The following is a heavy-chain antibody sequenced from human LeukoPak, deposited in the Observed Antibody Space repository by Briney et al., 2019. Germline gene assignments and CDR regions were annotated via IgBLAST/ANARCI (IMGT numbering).Heavy chain of an antibody. CDR1: GVSINIYY. CDR3: ARDGGYDSGVFDF. Sequence: PSETLSLTCNVSGVSINIYYWSWLRQTPGKGLEWIGRSHGSGSTNYNPSLKNRVTISIDKSKNHLSLSLRSVTAADTALYFCARDGGYDSGVFDFWGQGTLVIVSS. J-gene: IGHJ4*02. CDR2: SHGSGST. D-gene: IGHD3-22*01. V-gene: IGHV4-4*07.